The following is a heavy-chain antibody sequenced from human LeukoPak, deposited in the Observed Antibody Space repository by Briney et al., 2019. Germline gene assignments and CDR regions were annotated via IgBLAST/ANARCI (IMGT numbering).Heavy chain of an antibody. CDR1: GFPFSDFA. Sequence: GGPLSLSCAVSGFPFSDFAMSWVRQAPGKGLEWVSSISGSGDNTYFADSVKGRFTISRDNSKNTLFLQMVSLRAEDTAVYYCAKFEGALLGNYYMDVWGKGTTVTVSS. CDR2: ISGSGDNT. CDR3: AKFEGALLGNYYMDV. J-gene: IGHJ6*03. V-gene: IGHV3-23*01.